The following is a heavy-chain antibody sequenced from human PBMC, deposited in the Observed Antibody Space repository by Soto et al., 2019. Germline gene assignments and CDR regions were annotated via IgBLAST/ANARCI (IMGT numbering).Heavy chain of an antibody. CDR1: GFTFSSYA. CDR3: AKVRGQNWNGDY. D-gene: IGHD1-1*01. J-gene: IGHJ4*02. V-gene: IGHV3-23*01. CDR2: ISGSGGTA. Sequence: EVQLLESGGGSVQPGGSLRLSCAASGFTFSSYAMHWVRRPPGKGLEWVSSISGSGGTAYYADSVKGRSSISRDSLVNTLYLQMNSLRAEDTAVDYWAKVRGQNWNGDYWGQGTLVTVSP.